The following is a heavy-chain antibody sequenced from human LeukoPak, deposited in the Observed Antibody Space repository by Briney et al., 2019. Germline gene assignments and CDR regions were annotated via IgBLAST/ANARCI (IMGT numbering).Heavy chain of an antibody. Sequence: TGGSLRLSCAASGFTFSSYSMNWVRQAPGKGLEWVSSISSSSYIYYADSVKGRFTISRDNAKNSLYLQMNSLRAEDTAVYYCARAFYYYDSSGTTFDYWGQGTLVTVSS. CDR3: ARAFYYYDSSGTTFDY. V-gene: IGHV3-21*01. J-gene: IGHJ4*02. CDR1: GFTFSSYS. CDR2: ISSSSYI. D-gene: IGHD3-22*01.